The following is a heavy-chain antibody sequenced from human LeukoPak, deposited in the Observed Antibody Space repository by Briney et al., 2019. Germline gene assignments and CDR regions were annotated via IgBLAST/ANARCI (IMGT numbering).Heavy chain of an antibody. CDR1: GFTFSSYS. Sequence: GGSLRLSCAASGFTFSSYSMNWVRQAPGKGLEWVSYISSSSSTIYYADSVKGRFTISRDNAKNSLYLQMNSLRAEDTAVYYCAREHSSSWYPPFDYWGQGTLVTVSS. CDR2: ISSSSSTI. J-gene: IGHJ4*02. CDR3: AREHSSSWYPPFDY. V-gene: IGHV3-48*01. D-gene: IGHD6-13*01.